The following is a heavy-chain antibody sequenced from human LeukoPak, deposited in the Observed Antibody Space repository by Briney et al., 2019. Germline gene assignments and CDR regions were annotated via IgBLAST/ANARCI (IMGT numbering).Heavy chain of an antibody. CDR1: GFTFSSYA. D-gene: IGHD6-13*01. Sequence: GGSLRLSCAASGFTFSSYAMSWVRQAPGMGLEWVSAISASGGSTYYADSVKGRFTISRDSSKSTLYLQMNTLRAEDTAVYYCAKRIATAGPYFDYWGQGALVTVSS. J-gene: IGHJ4*02. CDR2: ISASGGST. CDR3: AKRIATAGPYFDY. V-gene: IGHV3-23*01.